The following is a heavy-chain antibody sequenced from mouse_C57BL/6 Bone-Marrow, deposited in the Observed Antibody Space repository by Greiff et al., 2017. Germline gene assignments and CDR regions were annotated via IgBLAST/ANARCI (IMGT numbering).Heavy chain of an antibody. CDR1: GYTSTSYW. D-gene: IGHD2-5*01. V-gene: IGHV1-55*01. CDR2: ISPGSGST. CDR3: ARPYYSNYWYFDV. J-gene: IGHJ1*03. Sequence: QVQLQQPGAELVKPGASVKMSCKASGYTSTSYWITWVKQRPGQGLEWIGDISPGSGSTNYNEKFKSKATLTVDTSSSTAYMQLSSLTSEDSAVYYCARPYYSNYWYFDVWGTGTTVTVSS.